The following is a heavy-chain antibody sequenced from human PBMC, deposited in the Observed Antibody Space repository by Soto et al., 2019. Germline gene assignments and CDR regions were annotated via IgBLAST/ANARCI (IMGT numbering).Heavy chain of an antibody. CDR1: GGTFSTYI. D-gene: IGHD3-3*01. Sequence: QVQLVQSGAEVRKPGSSVKVSCKAPGGTFSTYIISWVRQAPGQGLEWMGRIIPIPDITNYAQKFQGRVTVTADRSTSTAYTELTSLKSEETAVYYCARDRITTRGDAFDLWGQGTMVTVSS. V-gene: IGHV1-69*08. CDR2: IIPIPDIT. CDR3: ARDRITTRGDAFDL. J-gene: IGHJ3*01.